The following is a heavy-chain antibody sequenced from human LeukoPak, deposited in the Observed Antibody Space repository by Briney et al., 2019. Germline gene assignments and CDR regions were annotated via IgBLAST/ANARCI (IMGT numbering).Heavy chain of an antibody. CDR1: GFTFSSYS. CDR2: ISSSSSYI. J-gene: IGHJ4*02. D-gene: IGHD2-15*01. CDR3: AREDLGYCSGGSCYDPPAFDY. Sequence: GGSLRLSCAASGFTFSSYSMNWVRQAPGKGLEWVSSISSSSSYIYYADSVKGRFTISRDNAKNSLYLQMNSLRAEDTAVYYCAREDLGYCSGGSCYDPPAFDYWGQGTLVTVSS. V-gene: IGHV3-21*01.